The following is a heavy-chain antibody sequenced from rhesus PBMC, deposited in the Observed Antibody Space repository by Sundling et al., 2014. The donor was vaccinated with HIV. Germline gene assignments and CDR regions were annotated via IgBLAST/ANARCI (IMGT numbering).Heavy chain of an antibody. CDR3: AKSYSGPFDS. D-gene: IGHD6-25*01. CDR1: GGSFSGYY. J-gene: IGHJ4*01. CDR2: IYGNGGDT. V-gene: IGHV4-81*01. Sequence: QVQLQESGPGLVKPSETLSLTCAVSGGSFSGYYWGWIRQPPGKGLEWIGNIYGNGGDTEYNPSLKSRVTISMDTSKNHFSLNLNSVTVADTAVYYCAKSYSGPFDSWGRGGLVTVSS.